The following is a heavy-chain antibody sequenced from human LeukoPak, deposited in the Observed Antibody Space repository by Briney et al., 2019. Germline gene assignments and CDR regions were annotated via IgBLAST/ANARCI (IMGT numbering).Heavy chain of an antibody. V-gene: IGHV3-9*01. D-gene: IGHD5-18*01. CDR3: AKDYTAMVRGPDY. Sequence: PGGSLRLSCAASGFTFDDYAMHWVRQAPGKGLEWVSGISWNSGSIGYADSVKGRFTISRDNAKNSLYLQMNSLRAEDTALYYCAKDYTAMVRGPDYWAREPWSPSPQ. J-gene: IGHJ4*02. CDR2: ISWNSGSI. CDR1: GFTFDDYA.